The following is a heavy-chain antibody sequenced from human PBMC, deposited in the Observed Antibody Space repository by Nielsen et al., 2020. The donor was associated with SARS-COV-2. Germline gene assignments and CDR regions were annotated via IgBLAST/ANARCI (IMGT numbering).Heavy chain of an antibody. CDR2: IKSKANSYET. V-gene: IGHV3-73*01. Sequence: GESLKISCAASWFTFSGSAMHWVRQASGKGLGWVGRIKSKANSYETAYAASVKGRFTISRDDSNNTAYLQMNSLKTEDTAVYYCTRDDFWSGYWNYWGQGTLVTVSS. J-gene: IGHJ4*02. CDR1: WFTFSGSA. CDR3: TRDDFWSGYWNY. D-gene: IGHD3-3*01.